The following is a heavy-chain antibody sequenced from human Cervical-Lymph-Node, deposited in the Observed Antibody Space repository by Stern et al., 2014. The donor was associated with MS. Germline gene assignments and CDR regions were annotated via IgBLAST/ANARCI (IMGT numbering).Heavy chain of an antibody. Sequence: QVQLVESGAEVKKPGSSVKVSCQTSGGTFSSHAINWVRQAPGTGLEWMGGVIPIFGTVDYAQKFQGRLTITADESTNTAYMELSSLRSEDTAVYYCARDQIPYYYYGMDVWGQGTTVTVSS. CDR2: VIPIFGTV. V-gene: IGHV1-69*01. CDR1: GGTFSSHA. CDR3: ARDQIPYYYYGMDV. J-gene: IGHJ6*02. D-gene: IGHD2-2*02.